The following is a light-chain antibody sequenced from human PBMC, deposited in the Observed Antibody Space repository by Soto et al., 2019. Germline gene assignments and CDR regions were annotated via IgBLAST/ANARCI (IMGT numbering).Light chain of an antibody. CDR2: ANS. Sequence: QLVLTQPPSVSGAPGQRVTISCTGSSSNIGAGYDVHWYQQLPGTAPKLLIYANSNRPSGVPDRFSGSKSGTSASLAITGLQAEDEADYYCQSYDTSLSVVFGGGTKLTVL. CDR3: QSYDTSLSVV. CDR1: SSNIGAGYD. J-gene: IGLJ2*01. V-gene: IGLV1-40*01.